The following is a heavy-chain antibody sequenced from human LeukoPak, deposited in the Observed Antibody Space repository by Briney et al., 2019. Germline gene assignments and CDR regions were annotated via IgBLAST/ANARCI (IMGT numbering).Heavy chain of an antibody. V-gene: IGHV3-7*01. CDR1: GFTFSSYW. CDR2: IKQDGSEK. Sequence: GGSLRLSCAASGFTFSSYWMSWVRQAPGKGLEWVANIKQDGSEKYYVDSVKGRFTISRDNSKNTLYLQMNSLRPEDTAVYYCAKDYGSWANYFDYWGQGTLVTVSS. D-gene: IGHD2-15*01. CDR3: AKDYGSWANYFDY. J-gene: IGHJ4*02.